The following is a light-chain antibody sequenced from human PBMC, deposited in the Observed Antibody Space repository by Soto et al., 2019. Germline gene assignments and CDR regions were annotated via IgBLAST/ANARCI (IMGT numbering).Light chain of an antibody. Sequence: EIVMTQSPVTLSVSPGERATLSCRASQNISRSLAWYQQKPGQGPRLLIYGASSRATGIPDRFSGSGSGTDFTLIISRLEPEDFAVYYCQQYGSSRTFGQGTKVDI. CDR1: QNISRS. V-gene: IGKV3-20*01. CDR3: QQYGSSRT. CDR2: GAS. J-gene: IGKJ1*01.